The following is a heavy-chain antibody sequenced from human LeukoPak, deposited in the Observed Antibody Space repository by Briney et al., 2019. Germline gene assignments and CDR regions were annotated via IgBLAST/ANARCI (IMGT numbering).Heavy chain of an antibody. J-gene: IGHJ4*02. CDR1: GFTFDDYA. D-gene: IGHD4-23*01. Sequence: GGSLRLSCAASGFTFDDYAMHWVRQAPGKGLEWVSGISWNSGSIGYADSVKGRFTISRDNAKNSLYLQMNSLRAEDMALYYCAREGGNGGYFDYWGQGTLVTVSS. V-gene: IGHV3-9*03. CDR2: ISWNSGSI. CDR3: AREGGNGGYFDY.